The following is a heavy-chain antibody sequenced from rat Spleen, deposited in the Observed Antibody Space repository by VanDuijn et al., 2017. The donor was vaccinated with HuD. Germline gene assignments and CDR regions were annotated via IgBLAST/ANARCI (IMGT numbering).Heavy chain of an antibody. J-gene: IGHJ2*01. CDR1: GFTFSDYG. V-gene: IGHV5-29*01. CDR3: ARRHYGYTDYFDY. D-gene: IGHD1-9*01. CDR2: ISYGDSSGHSGT. Sequence: EVQLVESGGGLVQPGRSLKLSCAASGFTFSDYGMAWVRQAPTKGLEWVATISYGDSSGHSGTYYRDSVRGRFTISRDDVKSTLSLQMDSLRSEDTATYYCARRHYGYTDYFDYWGQGVMVTVSS.